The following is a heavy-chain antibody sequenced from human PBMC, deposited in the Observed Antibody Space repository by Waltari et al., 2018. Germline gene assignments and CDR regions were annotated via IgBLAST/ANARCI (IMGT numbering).Heavy chain of an antibody. CDR1: GFIIHAPW. CDR3: ATNHLVRGSHWSYGMDV. D-gene: IGHD3-10*01. CDR2: IKSRSDGGTG. J-gene: IGHJ6*02. Sequence: VQLMESGGGRVMRGGSLTPSCMPPGFIIHAPWLRWALRAAGKGLEWVGHIKSRSDGGTGEYAAPVKGRFAISRDDSKNTVWLQMDSLKTEDTAVYYCATNHLVRGSHWSYGMDVWGQGTTVTVSS. V-gene: IGHV3-15*01.